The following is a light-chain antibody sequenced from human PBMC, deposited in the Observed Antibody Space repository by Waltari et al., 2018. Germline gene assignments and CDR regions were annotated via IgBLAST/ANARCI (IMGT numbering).Light chain of an antibody. CDR2: GGS. V-gene: IGKV3-20*01. CDR1: QSVPSTY. Sequence: EIVLTQSSDTLSLSPWETVTLSCRASQSVPSTYLAWYQQRHGQAPRLLIYGGSRRATGIPDRFSGRGSGIDFTLTISRLEPEDFAVYYCQHYGSSPLFTFGPGTRVDVK. CDR3: QHYGSSPLFT. J-gene: IGKJ3*01.